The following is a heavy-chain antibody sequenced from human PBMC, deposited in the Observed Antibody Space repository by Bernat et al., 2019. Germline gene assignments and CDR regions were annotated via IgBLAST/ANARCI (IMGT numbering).Heavy chain of an antibody. CDR1: GFSFRTYG. CDR3: ARDWSFYGIFDY. Sequence: QVQLVESGGGVVQPGRSLRLSCAASGFSFRTYGMHWVRQAPGKGLEWVAVIWYDGSNKYYADSVKSRVTITRDNSKNTLYLQMNSLRAEDTAVYYCARDWSFYGIFDYWGQGTLVTVSS. V-gene: IGHV3-33*01. D-gene: IGHD2/OR15-2a*01. CDR2: IWYDGSNK. J-gene: IGHJ4*02.